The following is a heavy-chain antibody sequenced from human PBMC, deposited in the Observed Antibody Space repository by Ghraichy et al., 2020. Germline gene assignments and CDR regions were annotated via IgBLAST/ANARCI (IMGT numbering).Heavy chain of an antibody. CDR3: ARGSSGWYNWFDP. V-gene: IGHV3-30*04. Sequence: GGSLRLSCGASGFTFSSYAMHWVRQAPGKGLEWVAVISYDGSNKYYADSVKGRFTISRDNSKNTLYLQMNSLRAEDTAVYYCARGSSGWYNWFDPWGQGTLVTVSS. J-gene: IGHJ5*02. CDR1: GFTFSSYA. D-gene: IGHD6-19*01. CDR2: ISYDGSNK.